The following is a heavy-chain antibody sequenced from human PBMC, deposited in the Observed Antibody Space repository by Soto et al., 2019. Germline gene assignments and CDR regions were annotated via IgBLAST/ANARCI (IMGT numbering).Heavy chain of an antibody. CDR3: ARRRGSSFFDY. CDR1: GGSISSSSYY. Sequence: QLQPQESGPGLVKPSETLSLTCTVSGGSISSSSYYWGWIRQPPGKGLEWIGSIYYSGSTYYNPSLKSRVTISVDTSKNQFSLKLSSVTAADTAVYYCARRRGSSFFDYWGQGTLVTVSS. D-gene: IGHD2-15*01. V-gene: IGHV4-39*01. CDR2: IYYSGST. J-gene: IGHJ4*02.